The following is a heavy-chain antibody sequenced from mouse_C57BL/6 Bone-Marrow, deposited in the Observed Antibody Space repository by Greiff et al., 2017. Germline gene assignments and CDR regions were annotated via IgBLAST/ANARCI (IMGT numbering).Heavy chain of an antibody. J-gene: IGHJ3*01. CDR3: ARGGGLRGFAY. CDR2: IYPRSGNT. CDR1: GYTFTSYG. V-gene: IGHV1-81*01. Sequence: QVQLKESGAELARPGASVKLSCKASGYTFTSYGISWVKQRTGQGLEWIGEIYPRSGNTYYNEKFKGKATLTADKSSSTAYMELRSLTSEDSAVYFCARGGGLRGFAYWGQGTLVTVSA. D-gene: IGHD1-1*01.